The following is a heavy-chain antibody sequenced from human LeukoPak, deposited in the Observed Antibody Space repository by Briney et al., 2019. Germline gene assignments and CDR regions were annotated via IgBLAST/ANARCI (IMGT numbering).Heavy chain of an antibody. D-gene: IGHD1-14*01. CDR2: ISRTRSTT. Sequence: PGGSLRLSCAASGFTFSADSMNWVRQAPEKGLEWISYISRTRSTTYYGDSVKGRSTISRDNAKNSLFLQLNNLRDEDTAVYFCARDRPGKYYFDSWGQGTLVIASS. J-gene: IGHJ4*02. CDR3: ARDRPGKYYFDS. CDR1: GFTFSADS. V-gene: IGHV3-48*02.